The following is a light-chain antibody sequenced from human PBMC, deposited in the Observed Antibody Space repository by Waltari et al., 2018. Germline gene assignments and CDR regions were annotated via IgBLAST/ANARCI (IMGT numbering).Light chain of an antibody. CDR3: LAWDSSTAWV. J-gene: IGLJ3*02. CDR2: QDT. Sequence: SYELTQPPSVSVSPGQTASITCSGDKLGDKYASWYQQKPGQSPVLVIYQDTKRPSGIPGRFSGSNSWNTATLTISVIQGRGEADYYCLAWDSSTAWVFGGGTKLTVL. CDR1: KLGDKY. V-gene: IGLV3-1*01.